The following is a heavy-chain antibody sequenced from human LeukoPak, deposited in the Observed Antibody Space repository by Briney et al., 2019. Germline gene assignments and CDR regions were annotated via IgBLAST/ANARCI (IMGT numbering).Heavy chain of an antibody. CDR2: IYYSGST. D-gene: IGHD4-23*01. V-gene: IGHV4-39*07. CDR3: ASLGREYGGSVGY. Sequence: SETLSLTCTVSGGSISSSSYYWGWIRQPPGKGLEWIGSIYYSGSTYYNPSLKSRVTISVDTSKNQFSLKLSSVTAADTAVYYCASLGREYGGSVGYWGQGTLVTVSS. J-gene: IGHJ4*02. CDR1: GGSISSSSYY.